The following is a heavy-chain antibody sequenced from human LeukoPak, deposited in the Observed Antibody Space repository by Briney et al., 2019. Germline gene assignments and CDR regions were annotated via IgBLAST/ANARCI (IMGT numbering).Heavy chain of an antibody. V-gene: IGHV3-74*01. D-gene: IGHD2-15*01. CDR2: INSDGSNT. CDR1: GFTFSIYW. Sequence: GGSLRLSCAASGFTFSIYWMHWVPQAPGKGLVWVSRINSDGSNTIYADSVKDRFTMSRDNAKNTLYLEMNSLRAEDTAVYYCARDVVLSGTDAFDIWGQGTRVTVSS. CDR3: ARDVVLSGTDAFDI. J-gene: IGHJ3*02.